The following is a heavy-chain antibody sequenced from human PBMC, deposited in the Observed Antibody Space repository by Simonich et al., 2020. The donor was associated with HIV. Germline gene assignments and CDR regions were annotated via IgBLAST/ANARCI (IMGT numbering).Heavy chain of an antibody. Sequence: QVQLVQSGAEVKRPGGSVKVSCKASGYSFTSYGVSWVRQAPGQGLGWRGWINTYNGNQNFAQKFQGRVTMTTDPSTSIAYMELRSLTSDDTAVYYCARRYSSGWYVYWGQGTLVTVSS. J-gene: IGHJ4*02. D-gene: IGHD6-19*01. CDR1: GYSFTSYG. CDR3: ARRYSSGWYVY. CDR2: INTYNGNQ. V-gene: IGHV1-18*01.